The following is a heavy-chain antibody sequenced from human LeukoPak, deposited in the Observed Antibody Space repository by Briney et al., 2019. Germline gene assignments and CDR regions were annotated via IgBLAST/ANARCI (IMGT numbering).Heavy chain of an antibody. CDR1: GFTFSSYA. CDR2: ISGSGGST. D-gene: IGHD3-22*01. Sequence: QPGGSLRLSCAASGFTFSSYAMSWVRQAPGKGLEWVSAISGSGGSTYYADSVKGRFTISRDNSKNTLYLQMNSLRAEDTAVYYCAKDFVGFDYYDSGGYLFLPDYWGQGTLVTVSS. V-gene: IGHV3-23*01. J-gene: IGHJ4*02. CDR3: AKDFVGFDYYDSGGYLFLPDY.